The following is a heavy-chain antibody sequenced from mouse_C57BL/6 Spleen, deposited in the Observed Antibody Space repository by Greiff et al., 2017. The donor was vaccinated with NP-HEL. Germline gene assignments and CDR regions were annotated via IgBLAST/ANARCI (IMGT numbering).Heavy chain of an antibody. CDR1: GYTFTSYW. Sequence: VQLQQSGAELVKPGASVKLSCKASGYTFTSYWMNWVKQRPGQGLEWIGMIHLNSGSTNYNEKFKSKATLTVDKSSSTAYMQLSSLTSEDSAVYYCARGGYDGYAYWGQGTLVTVSA. J-gene: IGHJ3*01. D-gene: IGHD2-3*01. V-gene: IGHV1-64*01. CDR2: IHLNSGST. CDR3: ARGGYDGYAY.